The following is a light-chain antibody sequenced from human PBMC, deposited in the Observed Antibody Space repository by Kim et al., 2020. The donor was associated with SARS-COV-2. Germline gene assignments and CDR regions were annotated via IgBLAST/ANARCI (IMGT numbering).Light chain of an antibody. V-gene: IGKV1-12*01. CDR1: QGIGRW. CDR3: QQSDSVPYT. Sequence: DIQMTQSPSSVSVSVGDRVTITCRASQGIGRWLAWYQQRAGKAPKILIKTASSLQSGVPSRFSGSGSGTDFTLTISSLQPEDSAIYYCQQSDSVPYTFGQGTKLEIK. J-gene: IGKJ2*01. CDR2: TAS.